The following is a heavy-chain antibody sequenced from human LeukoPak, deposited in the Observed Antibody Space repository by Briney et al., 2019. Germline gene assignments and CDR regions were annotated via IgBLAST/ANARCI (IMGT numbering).Heavy chain of an antibody. V-gene: IGHV1-3*01. CDR1: GYTFTSYA. D-gene: IGHD3-10*01. Sequence: ASVKVSCKASGYTFTSYAMHWVRQAPGQRLEWMGWINAGNGNTKYSQKFQGRVTITRDTSASTAYMELSSLRSDDTAVYYCARERVVRGVINPHFDYWGQGTLVTVSS. J-gene: IGHJ4*02. CDR2: INAGNGNT. CDR3: ARERVVRGVINPHFDY.